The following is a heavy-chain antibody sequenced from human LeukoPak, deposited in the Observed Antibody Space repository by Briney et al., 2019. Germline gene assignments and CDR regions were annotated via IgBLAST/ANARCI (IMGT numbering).Heavy chain of an antibody. Sequence: GGSLRLSCAASGFTFSSYGMHWVRQAPGKGLEWVAVISYDGSNKYYADSVKGRFTISRDNSKNTLYLQMNNLRAEDTAVYYCAKGLGYSYGRVFDYWGQGTLVTVSS. CDR3: AKGLGYSYGRVFDY. D-gene: IGHD5-18*01. J-gene: IGHJ4*02. CDR2: ISYDGSNK. V-gene: IGHV3-30*18. CDR1: GFTFSSYG.